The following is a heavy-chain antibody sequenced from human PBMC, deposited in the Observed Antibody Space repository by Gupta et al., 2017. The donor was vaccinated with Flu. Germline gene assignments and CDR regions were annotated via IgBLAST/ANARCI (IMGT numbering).Heavy chain of an antibody. D-gene: IGHD2-15*01. Sequence: QVQLQQWGAGLLKPSETLSLTCAVYGGSFSGYYWSWIRQPPGKGLEWIGEINHSGSTNYNPSLKSRVTISVDTSKNQFSLKLSSVTAADTAVHYCARSAVLGIVGGVAATGFDYWGQGTLVTVSS. J-gene: IGHJ4*02. CDR2: INHSGST. V-gene: IGHV4-34*01. CDR3: ARSAVLGIVGGVAATGFDY. CDR1: GGSFSGYY.